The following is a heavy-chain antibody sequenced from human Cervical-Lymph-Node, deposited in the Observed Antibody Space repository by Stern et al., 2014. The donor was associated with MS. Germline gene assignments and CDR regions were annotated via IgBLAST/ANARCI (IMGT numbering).Heavy chain of an antibody. CDR1: GCPFTRHA. Sequence: VQMVASGAEVKNPGSSVRASCKAAGCPFTRHAINWVRQAPGYGLEWKGEITPIFGTPNYAQKFQGRVTITADESTRTASIELSSLRSEDTAVYYCAKGRADYGDYQGLDVWGQGTTVTVSS. J-gene: IGHJ6*02. D-gene: IGHD4-17*01. CDR3: AKGRADYGDYQGLDV. V-gene: IGHV1-69*01. CDR2: ITPIFGTP.